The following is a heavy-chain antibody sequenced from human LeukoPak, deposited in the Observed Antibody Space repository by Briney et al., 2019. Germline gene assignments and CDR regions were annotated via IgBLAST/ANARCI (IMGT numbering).Heavy chain of an antibody. Sequence: GGSLRLSCVAPGFTFNTYGMHWVRQAPGKGLEWVAGISEDGSSKDYADSVKGRFTNSRDNSKNTMYLQMNSLRVEDTAVYYCAKAAYCTSTSCHFSGYAQRPLDSWGQGTLVTVSS. CDR1: GFTFNTYG. D-gene: IGHD2-2*01. V-gene: IGHV3-30*18. CDR2: ISEDGSSK. J-gene: IGHJ4*02. CDR3: AKAAYCTSTSCHFSGYAQRPLDS.